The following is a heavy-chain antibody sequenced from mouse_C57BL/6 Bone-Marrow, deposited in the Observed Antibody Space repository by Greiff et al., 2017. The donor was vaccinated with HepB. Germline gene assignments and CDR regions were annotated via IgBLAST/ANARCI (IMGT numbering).Heavy chain of an antibody. CDR3: ARNGSSLWYFDV. J-gene: IGHJ1*03. CDR2: INPYNGGT. V-gene: IGHV1-19*01. CDR1: GYTFTDYY. D-gene: IGHD1-1*01. Sequence: VQLKQSGPVLVKPGASVKMSCKASGYTFTDYYMNWVKQSHGKSLEWIGVINPYNGGTSYNQKFKGKATLTVDKSSSTAYMELNSLTSEDSAVYYCARNGSSLWYFDVWGTGTTVTVSS.